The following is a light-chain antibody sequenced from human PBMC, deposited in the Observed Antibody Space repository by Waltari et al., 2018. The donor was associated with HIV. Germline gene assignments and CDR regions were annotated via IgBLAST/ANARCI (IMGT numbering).Light chain of an antibody. V-gene: IGLV2-14*03. CDR3: SSYSSVNTFVV. CDR2: DVI. CDR1: SSDIGSSNP. Sequence: QSPLTQPASVSGSPGPSITTPCTGSSSDIGSSNPVSWYQQSPGKAPKLLITDVIRRPLGVSDRFSGSKSGNPASLTISGLQAEDEASYFCSSYSSVNTFVVFGGGTKVTVL. J-gene: IGLJ2*01.